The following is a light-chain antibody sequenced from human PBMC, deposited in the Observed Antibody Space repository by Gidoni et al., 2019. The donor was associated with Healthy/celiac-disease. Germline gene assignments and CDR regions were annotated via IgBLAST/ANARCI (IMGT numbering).Light chain of an antibody. J-gene: IGKJ2*03. V-gene: IGKV1-39*01. Sequence: DIQMTQSPSSLSASVGDRVTITCRAIQSISSYLTWYQQKPGKAPKLLIYAASSLHSGVLSRFSGSGSGTDFTLTISSLQPEDFATYYCQQIYSTPSFGQGTKLEIK. CDR2: AAS. CDR1: QSISSY. CDR3: QQIYSTPS.